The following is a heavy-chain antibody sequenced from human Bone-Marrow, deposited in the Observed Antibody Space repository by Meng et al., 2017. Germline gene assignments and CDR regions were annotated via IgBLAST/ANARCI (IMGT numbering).Heavy chain of an antibody. D-gene: IGHD3-10*01. CDR3: AKARVAGYYYYYGMDF. V-gene: IGHV3-9*01. CDR2: ISWNSGSI. Sequence: SLKISCAASGFTFDDYAMHWVRQAPGKGLEWVSGISWNSGSIGYADSVKGRFTISRDNAKNSLYLQMNSLRAEDTALYYCAKARVAGYYYYYGMDFWGQGTMVTVSS. J-gene: IGHJ6*02. CDR1: GFTFDDYA.